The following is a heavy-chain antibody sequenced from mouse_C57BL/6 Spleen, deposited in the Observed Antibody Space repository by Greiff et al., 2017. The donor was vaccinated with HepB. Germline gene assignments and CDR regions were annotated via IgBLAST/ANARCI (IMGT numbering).Heavy chain of an antibody. Sequence: EVQGVESGGGLVKPGGSLKLSCAASGFTFSDYGMHWVRQAPEKGLEWVAYISSGSSTIYYADTVKGRFTISRDNAKNTLCLQMTSLRSEDTAMYYCARRGKNTGDYAMDYWGQGTSVTVSS. V-gene: IGHV5-17*01. CDR3: ARRGKNTGDYAMDY. CDR1: GFTFSDYG. J-gene: IGHJ4*01. CDR2: ISSGSSTI. D-gene: IGHD5-1-1*01.